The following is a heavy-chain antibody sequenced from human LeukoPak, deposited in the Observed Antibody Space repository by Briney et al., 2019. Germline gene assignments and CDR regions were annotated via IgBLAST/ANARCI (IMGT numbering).Heavy chain of an antibody. J-gene: IGHJ6*03. D-gene: IGHD4-17*01. CDR3: AKVLGVTTVTSPLNYYYYYMDV. V-gene: IGHV3-66*03. CDR2: IYSSGDT. Sequence: PGGSLRLSCAASGFNVSSNYMSWVRQAPGKGLEWVSVIYSSGDTYYADSVKGRFTISRDNSKNTLYLQMNSLRAEDTAVYYCAKVLGVTTVTSPLNYYYYYMDVWGKGTTVTVSS. CDR1: GFNVSSNY.